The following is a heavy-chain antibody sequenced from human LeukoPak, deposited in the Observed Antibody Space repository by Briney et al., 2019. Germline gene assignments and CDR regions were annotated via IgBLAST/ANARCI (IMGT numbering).Heavy chain of an antibody. CDR1: GFSFSDYY. CDR3: GRDGSGSPDY. D-gene: IGHD1-26*01. J-gene: IGHJ4*02. Sequence: GGSLRLSCEASGFSFSDYYMTWIRQAPGKGLEWISYISTSSHMIYYADSVKGRFTISRDNAENSLYLQMNSLRAEDTAVYYCGRDGSGSPDYWGQGTLVTVSS. V-gene: IGHV3-11*01. CDR2: ISTSSHMI.